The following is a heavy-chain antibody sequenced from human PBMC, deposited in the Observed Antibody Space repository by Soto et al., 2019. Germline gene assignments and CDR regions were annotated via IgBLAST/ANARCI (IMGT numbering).Heavy chain of an antibody. CDR1: GGTFSSYA. CDR3: GIDQKFWFCSSTSCYMYYYYYYGMDV. V-gene: IGHV1-69*13. CDR2: IIPIFGTA. Sequence: GASVKVSCKASGGTFSSYAISWVRQAPGQGLEWMGGIIPIFGTANYAQKFQGRVTITADESTSTAYMELSSLRSEDTAVYYCGIDQKFWFCSSTSCYMYYYYYYGMDVWGQGTTVTVSS. J-gene: IGHJ6*02. D-gene: IGHD2-2*02.